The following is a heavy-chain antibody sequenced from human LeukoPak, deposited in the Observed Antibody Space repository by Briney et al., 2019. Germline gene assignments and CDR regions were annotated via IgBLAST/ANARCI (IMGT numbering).Heavy chain of an antibody. Sequence: PSETLSLTCTVSGYSISSGYYWGWIRQPPGKGLEWIGSIYHSGSTNYNPSLKSRVTISVDTSKNQFSLKLSSVTAADTAVYYCARLEGSWGDYYFDYWGQGTLVTVSS. D-gene: IGHD6-13*01. CDR3: ARLEGSWGDYYFDY. CDR2: IYHSGST. V-gene: IGHV4-38-2*02. J-gene: IGHJ4*02. CDR1: GYSISSGYY.